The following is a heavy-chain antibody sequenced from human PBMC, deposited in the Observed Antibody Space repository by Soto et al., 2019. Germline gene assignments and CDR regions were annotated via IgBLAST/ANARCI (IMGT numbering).Heavy chain of an antibody. CDR3: ATLCGSCREDDAFDI. Sequence: ASVKVSCKASGYTFTSYYMHWVRQAPGQGLEWMGIINPSGGSTSYAQKFQGRVTMTRDTSTSTVYMELSSLRSEDTAVYYCATLCGSCREDDAFDIWGQGTMVTVSS. CDR1: GYTFTSYY. CDR2: INPSGGST. J-gene: IGHJ3*02. V-gene: IGHV1-46*03. D-gene: IGHD2-15*01.